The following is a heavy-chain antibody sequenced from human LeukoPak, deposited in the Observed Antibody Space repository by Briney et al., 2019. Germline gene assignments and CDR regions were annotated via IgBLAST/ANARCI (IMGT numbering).Heavy chain of an antibody. V-gene: IGHV3-23*01. CDR3: ARDRTYGDYVGAFDP. CDR2: ISGSGGST. D-gene: IGHD4-17*01. CDR1: GFTFSSYA. Sequence: PGGSLRLSCAASGFTFSSYAMSWVRQAPGKGLEWVSAISGSGGSTYYADSVKGRFTISRDNAKNSVYLQMNSLRAEDTAVYYCARDRTYGDYVGAFDPWGQGTLVTVSS. J-gene: IGHJ5*02.